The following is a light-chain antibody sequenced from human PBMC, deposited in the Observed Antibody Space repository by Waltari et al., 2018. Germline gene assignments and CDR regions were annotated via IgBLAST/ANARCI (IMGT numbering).Light chain of an antibody. J-gene: IGKJ4*01. CDR2: GAS. CDR3: QQGDQTPLT. CDR1: ETIANL. V-gene: IGKV1-39*01. Sequence: IQMTQSPSSLSASVGDRLTITCRTNETIANLLNWYQQRPGRAPQLLHYGASLLQIGVPSRCSGAGSGAHFTLTITGLQPEDFATYFCQQGDQTPLTFGGGTRVESK.